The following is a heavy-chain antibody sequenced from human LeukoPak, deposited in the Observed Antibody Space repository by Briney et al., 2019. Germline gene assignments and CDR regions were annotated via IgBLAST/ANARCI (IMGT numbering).Heavy chain of an antibody. CDR1: GLTFSSFA. J-gene: IGHJ6*03. CDR3: AKGHYSRLFYYMDA. Sequence: GGSLRLSCAASGLTFSSFAMSWVRQAPGKGLEWVSAISAHGDNSSYADSVKGRFTISRDNSKNTVYLKTNSLRAEDTAVYYCAKGHYSRLFYYMDAWGKGTTVTVSS. D-gene: IGHD6-13*01. CDR2: ISAHGDNS. V-gene: IGHV3-23*01.